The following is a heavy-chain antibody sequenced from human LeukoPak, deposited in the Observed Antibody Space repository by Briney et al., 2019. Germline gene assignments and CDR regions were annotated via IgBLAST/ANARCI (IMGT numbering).Heavy chain of an antibody. Sequence: QPGGSLRLSCAASGFTFSRYGMHWVRQAPGKGLEWVAFIRYDGSNKYYADSVKGRFTISRDNSKNTLYLQMNSLRAEDTAVYYCAKETYDILTGFDYWGQGTLVTVSS. CDR1: GFTFSRYG. D-gene: IGHD3-9*01. CDR2: IRYDGSNK. J-gene: IGHJ4*02. CDR3: AKETYDILTGFDY. V-gene: IGHV3-30*02.